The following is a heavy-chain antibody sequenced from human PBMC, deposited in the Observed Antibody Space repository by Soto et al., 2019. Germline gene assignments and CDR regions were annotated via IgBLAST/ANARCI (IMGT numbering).Heavy chain of an antibody. CDR2: IYYSGST. V-gene: IGHV4-59*08. D-gene: IGHD2-21*01. J-gene: IGHJ3*02. Sequence: QVQLQESGPGLVKPSETLSLTCTVSGGSISSYYWSWIRQPPGKGLEWIGYIYYSGSTNYNPSLKSRVIISVDTSKKQFSLKLSSVTAADTAVYYCARRVYCGGDCDAFDIRGQGTMVTVSS. CDR3: ARRVYCGGDCDAFDI. CDR1: GGSISSYY.